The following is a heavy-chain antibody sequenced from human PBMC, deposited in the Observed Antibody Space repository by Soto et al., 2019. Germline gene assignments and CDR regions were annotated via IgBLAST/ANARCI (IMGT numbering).Heavy chain of an antibody. CDR1: GGTFSSYA. V-gene: IGHV1-69*13. J-gene: IGHJ3*02. Sequence: SVKVSCKASGGTFSSYAISWVRQAPGQGLEWMGGIIPIFGTANYAQKFQGRVTITADESTSTAYMELSGLRSEDTAVYYCAREPDNYYDSSGSRDAFDIWGQGTMVPSPQ. CDR3: AREPDNYYDSSGSRDAFDI. CDR2: IIPIFGTA. D-gene: IGHD3-22*01.